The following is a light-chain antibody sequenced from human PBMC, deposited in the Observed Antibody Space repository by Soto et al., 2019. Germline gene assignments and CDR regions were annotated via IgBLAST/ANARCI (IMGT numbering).Light chain of an antibody. CDR3: QSYDSSLSVAV. CDR2: GNS. CDR1: SSNIGAGYD. Sequence: QSVLTQPPSVSGAPGQRVTISCTGSSSNIGAGYDVHWYQQLPGTAPKLLIYGNSNRPSGVPDRFSGSKSGTSASLAITGLQAEDEAEYYCQSYDSSLSVAVFGGGTQLTVL. V-gene: IGLV1-40*01. J-gene: IGLJ7*01.